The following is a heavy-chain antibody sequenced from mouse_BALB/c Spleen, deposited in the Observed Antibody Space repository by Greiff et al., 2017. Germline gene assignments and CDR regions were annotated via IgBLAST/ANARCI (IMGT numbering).Heavy chain of an antibody. CDR3: ARNYGNSYYAMDY. CDR1: GYSFTSYW. CDR2: IDPSDSET. Sequence: QVQLQQSGPQLVRPGASVKISCKASGYSFTSYWMHWVQQRPGQGLEWIGMIDPSDSETRLNQKFKDKATLTVDKSSSTAYMQLSSPTSEDSAVYYCARNYGNSYYAMDYWGQGTSVTVSS. D-gene: IGHD2-1*01. J-gene: IGHJ4*01. V-gene: IGHV1S127*01.